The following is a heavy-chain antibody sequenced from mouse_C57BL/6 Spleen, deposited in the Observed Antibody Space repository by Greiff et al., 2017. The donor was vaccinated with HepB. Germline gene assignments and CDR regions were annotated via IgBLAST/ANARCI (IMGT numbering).Heavy chain of an antibody. J-gene: IGHJ1*03. V-gene: IGHV1-53*01. Sequence: QVQLQQPGTELVKPGASVKLSCKASGYTFTSYWMHWVKQRPGQGLEWIGNINPSNGGTNYNEKFKSKATLTVDKSSSTAYMQLSSLTSEDSAVYYCARSDGLLREWYFDVWGTGTTVTVSS. CDR2: INPSNGGT. CDR3: ARSDGLLREWYFDV. CDR1: GYTFTSYW. D-gene: IGHD2-3*01.